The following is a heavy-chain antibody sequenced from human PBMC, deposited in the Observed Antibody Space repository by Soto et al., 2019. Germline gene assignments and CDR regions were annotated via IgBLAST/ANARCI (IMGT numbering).Heavy chain of an antibody. Sequence: QVQLVESGGGVVQPGRSLRLSCAASEFTFSNYGMHWARQAPGKRLEWVAVILNDGSNRYHADSVKDRFTISRDNSKNTLYLQMNSLRAEDTAVYYCARDDEYSGNGMDVWGQGTTVTVS. D-gene: IGHD3-10*01. CDR2: ILNDGSNR. V-gene: IGHV3-33*01. CDR1: EFTFSNYG. J-gene: IGHJ6*02. CDR3: ARDDEYSGNGMDV.